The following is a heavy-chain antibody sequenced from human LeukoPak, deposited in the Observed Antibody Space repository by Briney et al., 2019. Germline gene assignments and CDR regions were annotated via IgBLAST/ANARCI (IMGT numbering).Heavy chain of an antibody. CDR3: ARDLRSDGMAVGGY. D-gene: IGHD6-19*01. CDR1: GYTFTDYG. J-gene: IGHJ4*02. V-gene: IGHV1-18*01. Sequence: ASVKVSCKASGYTFTDYGLSWVQQAPGQGLEWMAWINIYSGNTNYAQKLQGRVTVTTDRSASTAYMELRSLISDDTAVYHCARDLRSDGMAVGGYWGQGTLVTVSS. CDR2: INIYSGNT.